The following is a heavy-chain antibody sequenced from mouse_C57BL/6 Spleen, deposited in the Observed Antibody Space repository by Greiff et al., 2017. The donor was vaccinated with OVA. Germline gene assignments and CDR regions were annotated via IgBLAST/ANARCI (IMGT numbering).Heavy chain of an antibody. Sequence: EVQLQQSGAELVKPGASVKLSCTASGFNITDYYMHWVKQRTEQGLEWIGRIDPEDGKTKYSPKFQGKATITADTSSNTAYLQLSSLTSEDTAVYYCAMTAQATYAMDYWGQGTSVTVSS. D-gene: IGHD3-2*02. V-gene: IGHV14-2*01. CDR1: GFNITDYY. J-gene: IGHJ4*01. CDR2: IDPEDGKT. CDR3: AMTAQATYAMDY.